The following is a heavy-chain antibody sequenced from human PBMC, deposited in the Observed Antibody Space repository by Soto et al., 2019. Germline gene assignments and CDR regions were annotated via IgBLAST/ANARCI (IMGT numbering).Heavy chain of an antibody. V-gene: IGHV3-9*01. J-gene: IGHJ4*02. CDR2: ISWNSGSI. D-gene: IGHD3-9*01. CDR1: GFTFDDYA. Sequence: GGSLRLSCAASGFTFDDYAMHWVRQAPGKGLEWVSGISWNSGSIGYADSVKGRFTISREKAKNSLYLQMNSLRAEDTALYYCAKDQHYDILTGPINDYWGQGTLVTVSS. CDR3: AKDQHYDILTGPINDY.